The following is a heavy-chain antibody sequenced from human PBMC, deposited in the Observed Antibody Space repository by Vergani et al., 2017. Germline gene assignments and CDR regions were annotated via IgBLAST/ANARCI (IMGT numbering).Heavy chain of an antibody. CDR1: GFTFTYHG. J-gene: IGHJ3*02. CDR2: IGNYGGSI. D-gene: IGHD1-1*01. V-gene: IGHV3-64*01. CDR3: ARQLRTARSGILHAFDI. Sequence: EVQLVESGGGLVKRGGSLRLSCAASGFTFTYHGMYWVRQGPGKGLEFVSGIGNYGGSIQYGNSVKGRFIISRDNSKRTVFLQMGSLTTEDTGVYYCARQLRTARSGILHAFDIWCHGTLVTVSS.